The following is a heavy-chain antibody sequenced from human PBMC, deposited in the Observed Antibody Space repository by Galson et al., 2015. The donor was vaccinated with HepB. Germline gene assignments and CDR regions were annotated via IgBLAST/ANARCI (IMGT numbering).Heavy chain of an antibody. J-gene: IGHJ3*02. CDR3: AREYGRSDALDI. CDR1: GYTLISYY. CDR2: INPGGGST. V-gene: IGHV1-46*01. D-gene: IGHD2-8*01. Sequence: SVKVSCKASGYTLISYYMYWVRQAPGQGLEWMGKINPGGGSTTYARKFQGRVTMTRDTSTSTVFMELSSLRSEDTAVYYCAREYGRSDALDIWGQETMVTVSS.